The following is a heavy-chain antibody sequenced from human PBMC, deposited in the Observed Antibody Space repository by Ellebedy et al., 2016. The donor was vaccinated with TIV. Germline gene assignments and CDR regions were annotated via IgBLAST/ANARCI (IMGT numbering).Heavy chain of an antibody. CDR1: GGSISSGGYY. CDR3: ARSRHYGDPSFDY. V-gene: IGHV4-31*03. D-gene: IGHD4-17*01. Sequence: SETLSLTXTVSGGSISSGGYYWSWIRQHPGKGLEWIGYIYYSGSTYYNPSLKSRVTISVDTSKNQFSLKLSSVTAADTAVYYCARSRHYGDPSFDYWGQGTLVTVSS. J-gene: IGHJ4*02. CDR2: IYYSGST.